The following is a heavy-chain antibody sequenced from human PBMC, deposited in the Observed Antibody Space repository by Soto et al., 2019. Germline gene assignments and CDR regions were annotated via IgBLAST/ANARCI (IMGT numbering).Heavy chain of an antibody. CDR1: GYTFTGYY. CDR3: AREPRYYDFWSGQLGLDY. V-gene: IGHV1-2*02. CDR2: INPNSGGT. J-gene: IGHJ4*02. D-gene: IGHD3-3*01. Sequence: GASVKVSCKASGYTFTGYYMHWVRQAPGQGLEWMGWINPNSGGTNYAQKFQGRVTMTRDTSISTAYMELSRLRSDDTAVYYCAREPRYYDFWSGQLGLDYWGQGTLVTVSS.